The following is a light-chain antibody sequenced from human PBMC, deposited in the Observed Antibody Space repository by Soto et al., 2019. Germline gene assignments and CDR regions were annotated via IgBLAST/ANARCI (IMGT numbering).Light chain of an antibody. J-gene: IGKJ1*01. CDR2: KAS. CDR3: QQYNSYWT. V-gene: IGKV1-5*03. Sequence: DIQMTQSPSTLSASVGDRVTITCRASQSISSWLAWYQQKPGKAPKLLIYKASSLESGVPSRFSGSGSGTEFTLTISRLQPDDFATYYCQQYNSYWTFRQGTKVEIK. CDR1: QSISSW.